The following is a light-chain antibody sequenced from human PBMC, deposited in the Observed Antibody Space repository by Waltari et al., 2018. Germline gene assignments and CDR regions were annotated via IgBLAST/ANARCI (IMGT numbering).Light chain of an antibody. CDR2: MGS. J-gene: IGKJ5*01. Sequence: DIVMTQSPLSLPVTPGEPASTSCRSSQSLLHNNGYNFLDWYLQKSGQSPQLLIYMGSNRASGVPDRFNGSGSGTDFTLKISRVEAEDVGVYYCMQALQTPPTFGQGTRLEIK. V-gene: IGKV2-28*01. CDR1: QSLLHNNGYNF. CDR3: MQALQTPPT.